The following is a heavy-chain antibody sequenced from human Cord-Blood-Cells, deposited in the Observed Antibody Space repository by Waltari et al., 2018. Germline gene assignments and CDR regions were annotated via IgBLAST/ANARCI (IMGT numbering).Heavy chain of an antibody. D-gene: IGHD7-27*01. Sequence: EVQLVQSGAEVKKPGESLTSSCKGSGYSFTSYWIGRVRQMPGKGREWMGIIYPGDSDTRYSPSFQGQVTISADKSISTAYLQWSSLKASDTAMYYCARLTGDLRGYFDLWGRGTLVTVSS. CDR1: GYSFTSYW. V-gene: IGHV5-51*01. J-gene: IGHJ2*01. CDR2: IYPGDSDT. CDR3: ARLTGDLRGYFDL.